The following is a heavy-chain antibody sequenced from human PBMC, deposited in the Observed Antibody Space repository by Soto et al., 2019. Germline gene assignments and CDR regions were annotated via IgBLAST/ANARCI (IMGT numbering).Heavy chain of an antibody. J-gene: IGHJ6*03. CDR2: IFSNDEK. Sequence: QVTLKESGPVLVKPTETLTLTCTVSGFSLSNARMGVSWIRQPPGKALEWLAHIFSNDEKSYSTSLKSRLTISKDTSKSQVVLTMTNMDPVDTATYYCARMAIEYRSSRGYYYYYYYMDVWGKGTTVTVSS. CDR3: ARMAIEYRSSRGYYYYYYYMDV. D-gene: IGHD6-6*01. CDR1: GFSLSNARMG. V-gene: IGHV2-26*01.